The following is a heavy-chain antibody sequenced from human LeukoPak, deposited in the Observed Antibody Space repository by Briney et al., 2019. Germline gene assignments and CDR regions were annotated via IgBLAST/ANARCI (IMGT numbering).Heavy chain of an antibody. V-gene: IGHV4-39*07. J-gene: IGHJ4*02. CDR3: ARDESLRYCSGGSCRQASFDY. CDR2: IYYSGST. CDR1: GGSISSSSYY. Sequence: PSETLSLTCTVSGGSISSSSYYWGWIRQPPGKGLEWIGSIYYSGSTYYNPSLKSRVTISVDTSKNQFSLKLSSVTAADTAVYYCARDESLRYCSGGSCRQASFDYWGQGTLVTVSS. D-gene: IGHD2-15*01.